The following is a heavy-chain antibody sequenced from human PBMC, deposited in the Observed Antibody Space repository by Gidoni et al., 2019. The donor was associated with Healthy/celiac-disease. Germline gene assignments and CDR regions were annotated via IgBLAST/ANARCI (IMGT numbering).Heavy chain of an antibody. Sequence: VQLVESGGGLVQPGGSLRLSCAASGLTFSSYSMNWVRHAPGKGLEWVASISSSSSYIYYADSVKGRFTISRDNAKNSLYLQMNSLRAEDTAVYYCARLYYYDSSGYPRDWFDPWGQGTLVTVSS. J-gene: IGHJ5*02. CDR3: ARLYYYDSSGYPRDWFDP. V-gene: IGHV3-21*01. D-gene: IGHD3-22*01. CDR1: GLTFSSYS. CDR2: ISSSSSYI.